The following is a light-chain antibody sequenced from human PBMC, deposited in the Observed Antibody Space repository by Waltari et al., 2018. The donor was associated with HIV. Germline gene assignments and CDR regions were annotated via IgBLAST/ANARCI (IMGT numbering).Light chain of an antibody. CDR3: QQSYSTPQT. CDR2: AAS. J-gene: IGKJ1*01. CDR1: QNINNY. V-gene: IGKV1-39*01. Sequence: DIQMTQSPSSLSASVGDRDTITCRASQNINNYLNWYQQKPGKAPNLLIYAASSLQSGVPSRFSGSGSGTDFTLTISSLQPEDFATYHCQQSYSTPQTFGQGTKVDIK.